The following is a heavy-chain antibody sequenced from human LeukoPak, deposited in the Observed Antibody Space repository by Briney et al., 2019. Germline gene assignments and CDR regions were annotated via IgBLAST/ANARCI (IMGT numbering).Heavy chain of an antibody. CDR3: ARGSNVGAFDI. Sequence: ASVKVSCKASGYTFTGYYIHWVRQAPGQGLEWMGRINPNSGGTNYAQKFQGRVTMTRDTSISTAYMELSRLRSDGTAVYYCARGSNVGAFDIWGQGTMVTVSS. CDR2: INPNSGGT. CDR1: GYTFTGYY. D-gene: IGHD3-16*01. J-gene: IGHJ3*02. V-gene: IGHV1-2*06.